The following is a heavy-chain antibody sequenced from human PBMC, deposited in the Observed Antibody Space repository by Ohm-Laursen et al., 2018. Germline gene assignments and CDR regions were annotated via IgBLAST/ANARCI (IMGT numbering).Heavy chain of an antibody. V-gene: IGHV1-8*01. CDR1: GYTFTSYD. J-gene: IGHJ2*01. D-gene: IGHD1/OR15-1a*01. Sequence: SSVKVSCKASGYTFTSYDINWVRQATGQGLEWMGWMNPNSGNTGHAQKFQGRVTMTRNTSINTAYMELSILRSEDTAVYYCARMGPQQPHWYFDLWGRGTLVTVSS. CDR3: ARMGPQQPHWYFDL. CDR2: MNPNSGNT.